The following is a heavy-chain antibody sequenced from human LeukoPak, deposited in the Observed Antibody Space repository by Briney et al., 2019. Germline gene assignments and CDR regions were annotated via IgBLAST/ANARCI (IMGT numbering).Heavy chain of an antibody. CDR1: GGSFSGYY. V-gene: IGHV4-34*01. J-gene: IGHJ5*01. CDR3: ARGHRLRGGWFDP. CDR2: INHSGST. Sequence: SETLSLTCAVYGGSFSGYYWSWIRQPPGKGLEWIGEINHSGSTNYNPSLKSRVTISVDTSKNQFSLKLSSVTAADTAVYFCARGHRLRGGWFDPWGQGTLVTVSS. D-gene: IGHD3-10*01.